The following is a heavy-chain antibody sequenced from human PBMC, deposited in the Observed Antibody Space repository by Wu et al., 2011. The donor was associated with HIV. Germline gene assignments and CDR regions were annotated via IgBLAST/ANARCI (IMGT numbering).Heavy chain of an antibody. CDR1: GGTFSISA. J-gene: IGHJ4*02. V-gene: IGHV1-69*18. Sequence: QVQLVQSGAEVKKPGSSVKVSCKASGGTFSISALNWVRQAPGQGLEWMGRIIPISGTTNYAQNFQGRLTIIADESTSTAYMELSSLRPEDTAVYYCARDSLMTLARAGPEEADLWGQGTLVTVSS. D-gene: IGHD6-13*01. CDR2: IIPISGTT. CDR3: ARDSLMTLARAGPEEADL.